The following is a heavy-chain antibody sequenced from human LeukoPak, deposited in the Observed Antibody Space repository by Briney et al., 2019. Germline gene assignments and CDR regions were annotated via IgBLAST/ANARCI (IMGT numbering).Heavy chain of an antibody. D-gene: IGHD5-24*01. CDR1: GGSISSGGYS. CDR2: IYHSGST. Sequence: PSETLSLTCADSGGSISSGGYSWSWVRQPPGKGLEWIGYIYHSGSTYYNPSLKSRVTISVDRSKNQFSLKLSSVTAADTAVYYCAREVEMATNFFDYWGQGTLVTVSS. CDR3: AREVEMATNFFDY. V-gene: IGHV4-30-2*01. J-gene: IGHJ4*02.